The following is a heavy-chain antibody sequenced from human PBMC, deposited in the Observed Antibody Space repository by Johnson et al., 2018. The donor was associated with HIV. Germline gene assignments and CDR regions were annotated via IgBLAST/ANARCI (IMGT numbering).Heavy chain of an antibody. CDR2: IYSGGNT. D-gene: IGHD2-15*01. V-gene: IGHV3-66*01. CDR3: ARERGISGGFDF. CDR1: GFTFSSYA. J-gene: IGHJ3*01. Sequence: VQLVESGGGLVQPGGSLRLSCAASGFTFSSYAMSWVRQAPGKGLEWVSAIYSGGNTYYADSVKGRFTISRDNSKNTLYLQMNSLRVEDTAVYYCARERGISGGFDFWGQGTRVSVSS.